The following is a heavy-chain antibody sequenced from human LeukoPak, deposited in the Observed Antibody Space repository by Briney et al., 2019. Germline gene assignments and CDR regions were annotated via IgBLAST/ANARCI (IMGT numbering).Heavy chain of an antibody. D-gene: IGHD4-17*01. J-gene: IGHJ4*02. CDR1: GFTFSSYS. Sequence: PGGSLRLSCAASGFTFSSYSMNWVRQAPGKGLEWVSSISSSGSYIYYADSVKGRFTISRDNAKNSLYLQMNSLRAEDTAVYYCANYGDYVSFDYWGQGALVTVSS. V-gene: IGHV3-21*01. CDR3: ANYGDYVSFDY. CDR2: ISSSGSYI.